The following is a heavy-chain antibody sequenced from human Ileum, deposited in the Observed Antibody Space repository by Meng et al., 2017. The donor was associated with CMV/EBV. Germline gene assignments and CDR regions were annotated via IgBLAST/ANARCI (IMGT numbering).Heavy chain of an antibody. V-gene: IGHV4-34*01. Sequence: LACAVYGGSFSGCYWSWIRQPPGKGLEWIGEINHSGSTSYNPSLKSRVTISVDTSKNQFSLKMSSVTAADTAVYYCARYAARYWYFDLWGRGALVTVSS. J-gene: IGHJ2*01. D-gene: IGHD2-15*01. CDR2: INHSGST. CDR1: GGSFSGCY. CDR3: ARYAARYWYFDL.